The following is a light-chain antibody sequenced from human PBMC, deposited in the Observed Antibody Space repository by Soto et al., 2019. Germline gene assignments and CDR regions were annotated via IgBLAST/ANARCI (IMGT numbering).Light chain of an antibody. CDR1: QSVSSN. J-gene: IGKJ3*01. CDR2: GAS. CDR3: QQYSTWPPFA. V-gene: IGKV3-15*01. Sequence: EIVMTQSPATLSVSPGERATLSCRASQSVSSNLAWFQQKPGQAPRLVIYGASSRAAGIPARFSGSGSGTDFTLTISRLEPEDFAMYFCQQYSTWPPFAFGPGTKVDIK.